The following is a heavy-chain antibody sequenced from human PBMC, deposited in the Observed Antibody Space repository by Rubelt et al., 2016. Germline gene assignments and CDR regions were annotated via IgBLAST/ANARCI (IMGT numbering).Heavy chain of an antibody. Sequence: EVQLVESGGGLVQPGGSLRLSCAASGFTFSLYNMNWVRQAPGKGLEWVSYISSSGSTIYYADSVRGRFTVSRDTAKSSLFLLMSSLRDEDTAVYYCARAQYSSGWTGWGQGTLVTVS. V-gene: IGHV3-48*02. D-gene: IGHD6-19*01. CDR3: ARAQYSSGWTG. J-gene: IGHJ1*01. CDR2: ISSSGSTI. CDR1: GFTFSLYN.